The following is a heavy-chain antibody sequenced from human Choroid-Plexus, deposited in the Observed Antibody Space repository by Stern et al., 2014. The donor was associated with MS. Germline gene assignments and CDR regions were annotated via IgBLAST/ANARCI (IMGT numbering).Heavy chain of an antibody. D-gene: IGHD2/OR15-2a*01. V-gene: IGHV3-30*18. CDR3: AKDRQYLTYFFDH. CDR1: GFTFGSCA. Sequence: VQLVESGGGVVQPGRPPRLSCVASGFTFGSCAMHWVRQAPGKGLEWLAGVSYDGSNKYYADSVKGRFTISRDNSQNTLYMQMSSLRPEDTAVYYCAKDRQYLTYFFDHWGQGSLVTVSS. J-gene: IGHJ5*02. CDR2: VSYDGSNK.